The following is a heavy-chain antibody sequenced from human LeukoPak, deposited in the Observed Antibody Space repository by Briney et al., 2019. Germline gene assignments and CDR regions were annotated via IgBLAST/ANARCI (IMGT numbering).Heavy chain of an antibody. D-gene: IGHD6-13*01. V-gene: IGHV4-61*02. J-gene: IGHJ6*03. CDR2: ISTSGST. Sequence: SQTLSLTCSVSGGSISGINYYWIWIRQPAGKGLEWIGRISTSGSTNYNPSLKSRVTISVDTSKNQFSLKLSSLTAADTAVYYCARHGDHSSSWSPELYYYYYMDVWGKGTTVTISS. CDR1: GGSISGINYY. CDR3: ARHGDHSSSWSPELYYYYYMDV.